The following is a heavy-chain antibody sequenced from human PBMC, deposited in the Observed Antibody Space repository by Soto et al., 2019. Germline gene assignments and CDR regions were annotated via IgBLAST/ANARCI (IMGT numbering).Heavy chain of an antibody. CDR2: IVVSGNTT. CDR1: GFTFSSYA. Sequence: EVQLLESGGGLVQPGGSLRLSCAASGFTFSSYAMSWVRQAPGKGLEWVSAIVVSGNTTYYADSVKGRFTISRDNSKNTRYLCMDTLRAGEPVVYYCATVRSFGDLWRLYWGQGTLVSVSS. D-gene: IGHD3-10*01. J-gene: IGHJ4*02. V-gene: IGHV3-23*01. CDR3: ATVRSFGDLWRLY.